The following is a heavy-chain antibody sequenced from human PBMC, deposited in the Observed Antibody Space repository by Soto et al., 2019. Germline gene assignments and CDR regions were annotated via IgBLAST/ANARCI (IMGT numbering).Heavy chain of an antibody. D-gene: IGHD1-26*01. CDR1: GFTFSDYY. V-gene: IGHV3-11*01. Sequence: GGSLRLSCAASGFTFSDYYMSWIRQAPGKGLEWVSYISSSGSTIYYADSVKGRFTISRDNAKNSLYLQMNSLRAEDTAVYYCARALEWELRNFDYWGQGTLVTVSS. CDR2: ISSSGSTI. CDR3: ARALEWELRNFDY. J-gene: IGHJ4*02.